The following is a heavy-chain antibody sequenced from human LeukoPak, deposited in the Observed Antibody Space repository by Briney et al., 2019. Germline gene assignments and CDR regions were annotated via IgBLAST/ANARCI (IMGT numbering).Heavy chain of an antibody. CDR1: GHTFSGYY. Sequence: ASVKVSCKASGHTFSGYYMHWVRQAPGQGLEWMGWINPSTGGTGSAQKFQGRVTMTRDTSISTAYMELSGLRSDDTAVYYCAREECSTTSCHRYFQDWGQGTLVTVSS. CDR3: AREECSTTSCHRYFQD. V-gene: IGHV1-2*02. J-gene: IGHJ1*01. CDR2: INPSTGGT. D-gene: IGHD2-2*02.